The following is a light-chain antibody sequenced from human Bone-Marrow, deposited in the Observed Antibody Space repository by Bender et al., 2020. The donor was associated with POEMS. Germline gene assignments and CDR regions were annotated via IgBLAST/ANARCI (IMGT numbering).Light chain of an antibody. CDR1: SSNIGTNP. CDR2: SNN. V-gene: IGLV1-44*01. CDR3: HSYDSSLSGYV. Sequence: QSVLTQPPSASGTPGQRVTISCSGSSSNIGTNPVNWYQQLPGTAPKVLIYSNNNRPSGVPDRFSGSKSGTSASLAITGLQAEDEADYYCHSYDSSLSGYVFGTGTKVTVL. J-gene: IGLJ1*01.